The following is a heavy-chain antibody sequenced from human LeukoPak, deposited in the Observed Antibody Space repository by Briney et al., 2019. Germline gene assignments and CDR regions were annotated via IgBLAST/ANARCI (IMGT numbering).Heavy chain of an antibody. CDR1: GFTFSNYA. J-gene: IGHJ4*02. CDR2: ICGHGISI. Sequence: GSLRLSCEASGFTFSNYAMCWVRQAPGKGLEWVSGICGHGISIYYADSVKGRFTISRDNSKNTLYLQMNSLRAEDTAVYYCAKPQPNYYDSSGYYLRQYYFDYWGQGTLVTVSS. CDR3: AKPQPNYYDSSGYYLRQYYFDY. V-gene: IGHV3-23*01. D-gene: IGHD3-22*01.